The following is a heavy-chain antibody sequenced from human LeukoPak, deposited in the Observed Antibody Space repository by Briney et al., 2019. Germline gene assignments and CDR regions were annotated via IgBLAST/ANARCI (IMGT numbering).Heavy chain of an antibody. J-gene: IGHJ5*02. V-gene: IGHV4-39*01. CDR1: GGSISSSSYY. CDR3: ARISLMYAVTRPIGWFDP. D-gene: IGHD2-8*01. Sequence: KPSETLSLTCTVSGGSISSSSYYWGWIRQPPGKGLEWIGSIYYSGSTYYNPSLKSRVTISVDTSKNQFSLKLSSVTAADTAVYYCARISLMYAVTRPIGWFDPWGQGTLVTVSS. CDR2: IYYSGST.